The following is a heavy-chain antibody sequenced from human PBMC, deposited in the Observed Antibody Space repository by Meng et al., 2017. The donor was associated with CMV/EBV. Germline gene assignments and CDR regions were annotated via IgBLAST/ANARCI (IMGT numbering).Heavy chain of an antibody. J-gene: IGHJ6*02. D-gene: IGHD1-14*01. CDR1: GFNVSSNY. CDR2: IYSGGST. CDR3: ARETTIGGMDV. Sequence: GESLKISCAASGFNVSSNYMSWVRQAPGKGLEWVSVIYSGGSTYYADSVKGRFTISRDNSKNTLYLQMNSLRAEDTAVYYCARETTIGGMDVWGQGTTVTVSS. V-gene: IGHV3-53*01.